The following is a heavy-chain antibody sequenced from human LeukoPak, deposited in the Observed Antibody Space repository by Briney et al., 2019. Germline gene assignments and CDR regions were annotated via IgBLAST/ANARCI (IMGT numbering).Heavy chain of an antibody. J-gene: IGHJ4*02. Sequence: GGSLRLSCAASGFTFSDYYMSWIRQAPGKGLEWVSYISSSGSTIYYADSVKGRFTISRDNSRNTVYLQMNSLRAEDTAVYYCAKDDRWLQFCCWGQGTLVTVSA. V-gene: IGHV3-11*01. D-gene: IGHD5-24*01. CDR1: GFTFSDYY. CDR2: ISSSGSTI. CDR3: AKDDRWLQFCC.